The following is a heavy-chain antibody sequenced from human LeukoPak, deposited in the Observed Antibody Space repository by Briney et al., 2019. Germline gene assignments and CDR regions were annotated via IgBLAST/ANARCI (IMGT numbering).Heavy chain of an antibody. J-gene: IGHJ4*02. Sequence: GGSLRLSCSASGFSFSNYAMHWVRQAPGKGLEYVSSISSNGGSTYYADSVKGRFTISRDNSKSTLYLQISSLRAEDTAIYYCVKGWRYYYASGTYFDYWGQGTLVTVSS. CDR3: VKGWRYYYASGTYFDY. CDR1: GFSFSNYA. D-gene: IGHD3-10*01. CDR2: ISSNGGST. V-gene: IGHV3-64D*09.